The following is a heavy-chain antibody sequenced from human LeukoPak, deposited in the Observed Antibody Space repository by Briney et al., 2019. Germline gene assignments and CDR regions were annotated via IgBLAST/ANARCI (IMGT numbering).Heavy chain of an antibody. D-gene: IGHD3-22*01. Sequence: PSETLSLTCTVSGGSISSYCWSWIRQPPGKGLEWIGYIYYSGSTNYNPSLKSRVTISVDTSKNQFSLKLSSVTAADTAVYYCARAYYDSSGYYPPDYFDYWGQGTLVTVSS. CDR2: IYYSGST. CDR1: GGSISSYC. V-gene: IGHV4-59*01. CDR3: ARAYYDSSGYYPPDYFDY. J-gene: IGHJ4*02.